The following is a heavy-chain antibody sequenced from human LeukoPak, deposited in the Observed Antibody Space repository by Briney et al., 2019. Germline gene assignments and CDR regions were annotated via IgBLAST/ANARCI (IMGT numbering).Heavy chain of an antibody. CDR1: GYTFATYF. CDR3: ARPTYCGSNCYFNFDY. V-gene: IGHV1-2*02. D-gene: IGHD2-21*02. Sequence: ASVKVSCKTSGYTFATYFMHWVRQAPGQGLEWMGYIKPNIGVTNYAQKFRGRVTMTWDTSISTAYIALSGLTSDDTAIYYCARPTYCGSNCYFNFDYWGQGTLVTVSS. J-gene: IGHJ4*02. CDR2: IKPNIGVT.